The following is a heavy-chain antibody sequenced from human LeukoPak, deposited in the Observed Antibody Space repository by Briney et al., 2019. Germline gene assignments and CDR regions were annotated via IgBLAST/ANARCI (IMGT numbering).Heavy chain of an antibody. CDR3: AKDAMTTVTTGLYWYFDL. Sequence: GGSLRPSCAASGFTFSSYGMHWVRQAPGKGLEWVAFIRYDGSNKYYADSVKGRFTISRDNSKNTLYLQMNSLRAEDTAVYYCAKDAMTTVTTGLYWYFDLWGRGTLVTVSS. D-gene: IGHD4-17*01. CDR1: GFTFSSYG. CDR2: IRYDGSNK. V-gene: IGHV3-30*02. J-gene: IGHJ2*01.